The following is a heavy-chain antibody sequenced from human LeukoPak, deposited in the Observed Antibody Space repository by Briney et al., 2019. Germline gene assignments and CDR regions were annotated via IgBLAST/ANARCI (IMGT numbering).Heavy chain of an antibody. V-gene: IGHV3-64D*09. CDR2: FSNNGGNT. J-gene: IGHJ4*02. Sequence: PGGSXXLSCSASGFTFSDYAXXXVRQTPGXXXXXXXGFSNNGGNTYYADSVXXXFXXXRDNSKKTLFLQKSSLRAXRTAVYYCVKAGCSFTTCYGNWWGQGTLVSVSS. CDR1: GFTFSDYA. D-gene: IGHD2-2*01. CDR3: VKAGCSFTTCYGNW.